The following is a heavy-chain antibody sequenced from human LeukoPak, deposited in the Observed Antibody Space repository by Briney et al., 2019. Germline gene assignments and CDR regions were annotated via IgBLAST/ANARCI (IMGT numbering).Heavy chain of an antibody. CDR3: AKALGPGCSYGFDY. Sequence: GGSLRLSCAASGFTFSIYAMSWVRQAPGKGLEWVSAISGSGGSTYYADSVKGRFTISRDNSKNTLYLQMNSLRAEDTAVYYCAKALGPGCSYGFDYWGQGTLVTVSS. CDR2: ISGSGGST. J-gene: IGHJ4*02. CDR1: GFTFSIYA. V-gene: IGHV3-23*01. D-gene: IGHD5-18*01.